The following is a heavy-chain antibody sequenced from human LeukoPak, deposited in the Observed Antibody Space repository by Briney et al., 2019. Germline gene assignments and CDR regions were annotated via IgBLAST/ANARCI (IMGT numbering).Heavy chain of an antibody. CDR1: GFSFSSYA. Sequence: PGGSLRLSCAASGFSFSSYAMSWVRQAPGKGLEWVSLISGSGTSTYYADSVKGRFTISRDNSKNTLYLQMNSLRAEDTAVYYCAKGLQWELLYFHHWGQGTLVTVSS. V-gene: IGHV3-23*01. D-gene: IGHD1-26*01. CDR3: AKGLQWELLYFHH. J-gene: IGHJ1*01. CDR2: ISGSGTST.